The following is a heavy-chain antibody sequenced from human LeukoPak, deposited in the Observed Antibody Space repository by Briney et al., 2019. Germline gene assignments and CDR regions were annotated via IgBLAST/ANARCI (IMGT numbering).Heavy chain of an antibody. J-gene: IGHJ4*02. CDR1: GGTFSSYA. CDR3: ARAMVTTGYYFDY. CDR2: IIPILGIA. Sequence: SVKVSCKASGGTFSSYAISWVRQAPGQGLEWMGRIIPILGIANYAQKFQGRVTITADKSTSTAYMELSGLRSEDTAVYYCARAMVTTGYYFDYWGQGTLVTVSS. V-gene: IGHV1-69*04. D-gene: IGHD4-17*01.